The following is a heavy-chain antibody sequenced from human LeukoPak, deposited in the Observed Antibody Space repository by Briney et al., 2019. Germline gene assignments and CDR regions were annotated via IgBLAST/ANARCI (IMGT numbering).Heavy chain of an antibody. J-gene: IGHJ6*02. CDR1: GYTFTSYA. CDR3: AREGRTYYYGMDV. CDR2: INAGNGNT. Sequence: ASVKVSCKASGYTFTSYAMHWVRQAHGQRLDWMGWINAGNGNTEYSQKFQGRVTITRDTSASTAYMELSSLRSEDTAVYYCAREGRTYYYGMDVWGQGTTVTVSS. V-gene: IGHV1-3*01.